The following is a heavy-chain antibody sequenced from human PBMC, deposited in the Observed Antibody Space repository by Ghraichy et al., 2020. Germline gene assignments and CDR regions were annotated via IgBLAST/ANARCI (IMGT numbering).Heavy chain of an antibody. CDR1: GGSISSYY. J-gene: IGHJ5*02. CDR2: IYYSGST. Sequence: SETLSLTCTVSGGSISSYYWSWIRQPPGKGLEWIGYIYYSGSTNYNPSLKSRVTISVDTSKNQFSLKLSSVTAADTAVYYCARDGGVKRWFDPWCQGTLVTVSS. CDR3: ARDGGVKRWFDP. D-gene: IGHD3-16*01. V-gene: IGHV4-59*01.